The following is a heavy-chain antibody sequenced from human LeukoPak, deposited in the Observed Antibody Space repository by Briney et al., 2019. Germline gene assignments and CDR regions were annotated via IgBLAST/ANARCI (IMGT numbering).Heavy chain of an antibody. D-gene: IGHD6-13*01. CDR3: ASGKSAAGTLFDN. V-gene: IGHV4-4*02. J-gene: IGHJ4*02. Sequence: PSGTLSLTCAVSGGSISSSNWWSWVRQPPGKGLEWIGEIYHSGSTSYNPSLKSRVTISVDKSKNQFSLEVSSVTAADTAVYYCASGKSAAGTLFDNWGQGTLVTVSS. CDR1: GGSISSSNW. CDR2: IYHSGST.